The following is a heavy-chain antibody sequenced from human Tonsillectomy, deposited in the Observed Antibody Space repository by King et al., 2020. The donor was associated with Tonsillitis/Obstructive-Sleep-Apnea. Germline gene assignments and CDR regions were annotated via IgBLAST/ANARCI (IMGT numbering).Heavy chain of an antibody. D-gene: IGHD3-3*01. CDR2: ISSNGGST. CDR1: GFTFSSYA. Sequence: QLVQSGGGLVQPGGSLRLSCAASGFTFSSYAMHWVRQAPGKGLDYVSAISSNGGSTYYANSVKGRFTISRDNSKNTLYLQMGSLRAEDMAVYYCAREDDFWSGSAFDYWGQGTLVTVSS. V-gene: IGHV3-64*01. CDR3: AREDDFWSGSAFDY. J-gene: IGHJ4*02.